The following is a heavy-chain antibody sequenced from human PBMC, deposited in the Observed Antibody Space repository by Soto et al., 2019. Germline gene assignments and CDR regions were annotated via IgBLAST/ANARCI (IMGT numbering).Heavy chain of an antibody. CDR1: GYTFTSYG. D-gene: IGHD2-15*01. CDR2: ISAYNGNT. V-gene: IGHV1-18*01. CDR3: ARSELGYCSGGSCYVNAFDI. J-gene: IGHJ3*02. Sequence: ASVKVSCKASGYTFTSYGISWVRQAPGQGLEWMGWISAYNGNTNYAQKLQGRVTMTTDTSTSTAYMELRSLRSDDTAVYYCARSELGYCSGGSCYVNAFDIWGQGTTVTVSS.